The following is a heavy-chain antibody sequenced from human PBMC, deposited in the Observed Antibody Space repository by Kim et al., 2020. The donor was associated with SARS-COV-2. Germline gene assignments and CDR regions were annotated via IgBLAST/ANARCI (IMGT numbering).Heavy chain of an antibody. CDR1: GFTFSSYE. V-gene: IGHV3-48*03. D-gene: IGHD2-2*02. Sequence: GGSLRLSCAASGFTFSSYEMNWVRQAPGKGLEWVSYISSSGSTIYYADSVKGRFTISRDNAKNSLYLQMNSLRAEDTAVYYCVGGDCSSTSCYMANYYYYYMDVWGKGTTVTVSS. J-gene: IGHJ6*03. CDR3: VGGDCSSTSCYMANYYYYYMDV. CDR2: ISSSGSTI.